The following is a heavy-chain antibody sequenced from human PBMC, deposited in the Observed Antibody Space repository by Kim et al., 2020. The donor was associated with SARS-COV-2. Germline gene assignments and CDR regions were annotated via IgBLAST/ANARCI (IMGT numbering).Heavy chain of an antibody. CDR2: NT. D-gene: IGHD6-13*01. Sequence: NTYYADSVKGRFTISRDNSKNTRYLQMDSLRAEDTAIYYCAKRSNSWYSDDWGHGALVTVSS. V-gene: IGHV3-23*01. CDR3: AKRSNSWYSDD. J-gene: IGHJ4*01.